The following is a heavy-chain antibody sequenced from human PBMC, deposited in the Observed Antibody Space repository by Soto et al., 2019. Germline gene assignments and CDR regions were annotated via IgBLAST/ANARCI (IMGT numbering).Heavy chain of an antibody. D-gene: IGHD6-19*01. CDR2: INAGNGNT. J-gene: IGHJ4*02. CDR3: ARAPRISSGWTFDY. V-gene: IGHV1-3*01. Sequence: QVQLVQSGAEVKKPGASVKVSCKASGYTFTSYAMHWVRQAPGQRLEWMGWINAGNGNTKYSQKFQGRVTITRDTSARTAYMELSSLRSEDTAVYYCARAPRISSGWTFDYWGQGTLVTVSS. CDR1: GYTFTSYA.